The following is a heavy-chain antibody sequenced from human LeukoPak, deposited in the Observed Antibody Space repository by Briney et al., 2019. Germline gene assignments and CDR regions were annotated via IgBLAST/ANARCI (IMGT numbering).Heavy chain of an antibody. CDR3: ARDLGLPYCGVGSCQDY. J-gene: IGHJ4*02. CDR1: GYTFTSYA. D-gene: IGHD2-15*01. CDR2: INTNTGNP. Sequence: ASVKVSCKASGYTFTSYAMSWVRQAPGLGLEWMGWINTNTGNPTYAQGFTGRFVFSLDTSVSTAYLQISSLKAEDTAVYYCARDLGLPYCGVGSCQDYWGQGTLVTVSS. V-gene: IGHV7-4-1*02.